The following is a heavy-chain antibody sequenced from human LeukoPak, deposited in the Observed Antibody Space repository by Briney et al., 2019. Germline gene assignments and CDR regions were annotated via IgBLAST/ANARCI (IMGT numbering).Heavy chain of an antibody. V-gene: IGHV3-48*03. CDR1: GFTFSSYE. CDR2: IISGGMTI. D-gene: IGHD3-10*02. CDR3: AELGITMIGGV. J-gene: IGHJ6*04. Sequence: GGSLRLSSAASGFTFSSYEMNSGREAPGGGRGCGSDIISGGMTICYADSVKGRFTISRDNAQNPLYLQLNSLRAEDTDVYYCAELGITMIGGVWGKGNTVTISS.